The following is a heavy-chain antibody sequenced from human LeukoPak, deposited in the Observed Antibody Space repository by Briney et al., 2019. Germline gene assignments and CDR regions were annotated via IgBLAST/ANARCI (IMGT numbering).Heavy chain of an antibody. CDR2: ISGSGGST. CDR1: GFTFSSYA. Sequence: GGSLRLSCAASGFTFSSYAMSWVRQAPGKGLEWVSAISGSGGSTYYADSVKGRFIISRDNAKNSLYLQMNSLRAEDTAVYYCARQTSSSWYYFDYWGQGTLVTVSS. J-gene: IGHJ4*02. D-gene: IGHD6-13*01. CDR3: ARQTSSSWYYFDY. V-gene: IGHV3-23*01.